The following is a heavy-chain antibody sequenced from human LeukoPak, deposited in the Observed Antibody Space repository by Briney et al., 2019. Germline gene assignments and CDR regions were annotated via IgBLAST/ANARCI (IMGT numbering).Heavy chain of an antibody. D-gene: IGHD3-16*01. CDR3: ARGHYDYVWGSYIVGSYAFDI. Sequence: PSETLSLTCAVYGGSFSGYYWSWIRQPPGKGLEWIGEINHSGSTNYNPSLKSRVTISVDTSKNQFSLKLSSVTAADTAVYYCARGHYDYVWGSYIVGSYAFDIWGQGTMVTVSS. J-gene: IGHJ3*02. CDR1: GGSFSGYY. V-gene: IGHV4-34*01. CDR2: INHSGST.